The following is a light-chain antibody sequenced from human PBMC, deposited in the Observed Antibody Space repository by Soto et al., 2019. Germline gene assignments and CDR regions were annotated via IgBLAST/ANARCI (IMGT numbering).Light chain of an antibody. CDR2: EVS. Sequence: QSVLTQPASVSGSPGQSITISCTGTSSDVGAYDFVSWYQQHPDKAPKLMIYEVSNRPSGVSNRFSGSKSVNTATLTISGLQAEDVADYYCTSYKSISTRVFGTGTKVTVL. J-gene: IGLJ1*01. CDR1: SSDVGAYDF. CDR3: TSYKSISTRV. V-gene: IGLV2-14*03.